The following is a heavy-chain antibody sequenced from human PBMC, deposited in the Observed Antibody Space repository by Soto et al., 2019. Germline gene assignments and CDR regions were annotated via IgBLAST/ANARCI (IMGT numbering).Heavy chain of an antibody. CDR2: ISGSGGST. Sequence: GGSLRLSCAASGFTFSSYAMSWVRQAPGKGLEWVSAISGSGGSTYYADSVKSRVTISVDTSKNQFSLKLSSVTAADTAVYYCARHNGQWLGKYYFDYWGQGTLVTVSS. D-gene: IGHD6-19*01. CDR1: GFTFSSYA. CDR3: ARHNGQWLGKYYFDY. J-gene: IGHJ4*02. V-gene: IGHV3-23*01.